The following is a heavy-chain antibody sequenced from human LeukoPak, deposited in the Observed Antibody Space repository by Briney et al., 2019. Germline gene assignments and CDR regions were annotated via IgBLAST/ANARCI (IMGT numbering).Heavy chain of an antibody. CDR2: IYDDGSKE. CDR1: GFTFSNYG. J-gene: IGHJ4*02. D-gene: IGHD3-3*01. CDR3: ARDFKSGYVDS. Sequence: GGSLRLSCAASGFTFSNYGMHWVSQAPGKGLEWVAVIYDDGSKESFADSVKGRFTISRDNSKNTVVLQMNSLRGEDTAVYYCARDFKSGYVDSWGQGTLVTVSS. V-gene: IGHV3-33*01.